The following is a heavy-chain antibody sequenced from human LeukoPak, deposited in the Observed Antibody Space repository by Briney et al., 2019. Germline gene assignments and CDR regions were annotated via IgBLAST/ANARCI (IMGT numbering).Heavy chain of an antibody. V-gene: IGHV4-30-4*08. CDR3: ARLYYYDSSVHVGSNWFDP. D-gene: IGHD3-22*01. CDR1: GGSISSGDYY. CDR2: IYYSGST. Sequence: SQTLSLTCTVSGGSISSGDYYWSWIRQPPGKGLEWIGYIYYSGSTYYNPSLKSRVTISVDTSKNQFSLKLSSVTAADTAVYYCARLYYYDSSVHVGSNWFDPWGQGTLVTVSS. J-gene: IGHJ5*02.